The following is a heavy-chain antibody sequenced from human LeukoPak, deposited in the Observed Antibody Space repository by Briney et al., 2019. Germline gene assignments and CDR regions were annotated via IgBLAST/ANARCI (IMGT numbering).Heavy chain of an antibody. J-gene: IGHJ4*02. CDR1: GFTFTSSA. CDR2: IVVGSGNT. D-gene: IGHD4-17*01. Sequence: GTSVKVSCTASGFTFTSSAMQWVRPARGQRLAWIGWIVVGSGNTNYAQKFQERVTITRDMSTSTAYMELSSLRSEDTAVYYCAADYGDFGAFDYWGQGTLVTVSS. CDR3: AADYGDFGAFDY. V-gene: IGHV1-58*02.